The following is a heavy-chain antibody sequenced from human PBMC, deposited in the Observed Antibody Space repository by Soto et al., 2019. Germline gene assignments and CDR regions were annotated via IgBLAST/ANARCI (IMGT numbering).Heavy chain of an antibody. CDR2: IIPIFGTA. V-gene: IGHV1-69*13. J-gene: IGHJ6*02. CDR1: GGTFSSYA. Sequence: GASVKVSYKASGGTFSSYAISWVRQAPGQGLEWMGGIIPIFGTANYAQKFQGRVTITADESTSTAYMELSSLRSEDTAVYYCARDLNSGWLRTYYGIDVWGQGTTVTVS. D-gene: IGHD5-12*01. CDR3: ARDLNSGWLRTYYGIDV.